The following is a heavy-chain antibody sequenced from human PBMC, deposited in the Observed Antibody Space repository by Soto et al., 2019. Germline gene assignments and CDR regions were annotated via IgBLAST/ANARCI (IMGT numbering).Heavy chain of an antibody. D-gene: IGHD3-22*01. CDR3: AILNLGYYYDSSGYYPL. CDR2: INAGNGNT. J-gene: IGHJ4*02. CDR1: GYTFTSYA. V-gene: IGHV1-3*01. Sequence: ASVKVSCKASGYTFTSYAMHWVRQAPGQRLEWMGWINAGNGNTKYSQKFQGRVTITRDTSASTAYMELSSLRSEDTAVYYCAILNLGYYYDSSGYYPLWGQGNLVTVSS.